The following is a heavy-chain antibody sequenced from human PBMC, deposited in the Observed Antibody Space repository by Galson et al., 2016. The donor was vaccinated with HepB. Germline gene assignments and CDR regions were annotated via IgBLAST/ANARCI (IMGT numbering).Heavy chain of an antibody. J-gene: IGHJ5*02. CDR3: ARDPRTNCSGGSCYKWFDP. Sequence: SETLSLTCAVSGGSISKPYWWTWVRQPPGKTLEWIGEIFHTGHTDYNPSLKSLVTISVDKSKNHFSLKLTSVTAADTAVYYCARDPRTNCSGGSCYKWFDPWGQGTLVTVSS. D-gene: IGHD2-15*01. CDR1: GGSISKPYW. CDR2: IFHTGHT. V-gene: IGHV4-4*02.